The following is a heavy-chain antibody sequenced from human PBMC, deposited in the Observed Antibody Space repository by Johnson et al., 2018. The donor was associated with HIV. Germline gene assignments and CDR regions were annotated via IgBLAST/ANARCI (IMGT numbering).Heavy chain of an antibody. J-gene: IGHJ3*01. CDR2: IYSGGST. D-gene: IGHD3-22*01. Sequence: VQLVESGGGLVQPGGSLRLSCAASGFTFSSYAMSWVRQAPGKGLEWVSAIYSGGSTYYADSVKGRFTISRDNSKNTLYRQMNSLRAEDTAVYYCAKASNYYDSSRNAFDFRGQGTMVTVSS. CDR3: AKASNYYDSSRNAFDF. V-gene: IGHV3-66*02. CDR1: GFTFSSYA.